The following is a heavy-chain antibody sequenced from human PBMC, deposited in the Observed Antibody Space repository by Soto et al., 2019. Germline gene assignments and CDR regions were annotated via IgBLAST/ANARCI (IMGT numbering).Heavy chain of an antibody. J-gene: IGHJ5*02. CDR3: ASSGELRGWFDP. CDR2: ISGSGGNT. V-gene: IGHV3-23*01. CDR1: GFSFSSYA. Sequence: PGRSLRLSCAASGFSFSSYAMSWVRQAPGKGLEWVPAISGSGGNTYYAGCVKGRFTIPRDISKNTLYLQRNRLRAEDRAVSYCASSGELRGWFDPWGQGTLVTVSS. D-gene: IGHD6-19*01.